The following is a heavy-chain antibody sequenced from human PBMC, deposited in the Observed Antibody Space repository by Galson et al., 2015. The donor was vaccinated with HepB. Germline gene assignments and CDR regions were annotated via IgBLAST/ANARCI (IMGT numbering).Heavy chain of an antibody. V-gene: IGHV4-4*01. CDR1: GAPISNIYW. CDR2: IYHSGRT. Sequence: ETLSLTCAVSGAPISNIYWWTWVRQPPRKGLEWIGEIYHSGRTNYNPSLKSRVTMSVDKFKRHFSLNLTSVTAADTAVYFCARLVRDESNYEMWSATRTYYYMDVWGKGTTVTVSS. J-gene: IGHJ6*03. D-gene: IGHD3-3*01. CDR3: ARLVRDESNYEMWSATRTYYYMDV.